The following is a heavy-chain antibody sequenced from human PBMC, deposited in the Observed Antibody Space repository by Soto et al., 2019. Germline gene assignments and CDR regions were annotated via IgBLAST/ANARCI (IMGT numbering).Heavy chain of an antibody. CDR3: ARDLLILPAHDFFYGSDV. J-gene: IGHJ6*02. CDR2: IYSGETT. D-gene: IGHD1-26*01. V-gene: IGHV3-53*01. Sequence: GGSLRLSCAASGFNVNSDYMNWVRQTPGKGLEWVASIYSGETTYYADSVRGRFTISSDNSKTSLHPQLNNLRAEATAVYYCARDLLILPAHDFFYGSDVWGRGATVTVSS. CDR1: GFNVNSDY.